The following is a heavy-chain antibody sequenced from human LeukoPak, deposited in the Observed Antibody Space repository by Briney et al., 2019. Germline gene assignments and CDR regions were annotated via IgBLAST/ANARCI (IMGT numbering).Heavy chain of an antibody. CDR3: ATTRAPSNGRVLYYMDV. J-gene: IGHJ6*03. CDR1: GFSFCSYS. CDR2: IMSSSRNI. D-gene: IGHD3-3*01. V-gene: IGHV3-21*01. Sequence: GRSLRLSCAASGFSFCSYSMNWVRQAPGKALEWVSSIMSSSRNIYYADSVKGRFTISRDNAKNSLYLQLSSLRAEDTAVYYCATTRAPSNGRVLYYMDVWGKGTTVTVSS.